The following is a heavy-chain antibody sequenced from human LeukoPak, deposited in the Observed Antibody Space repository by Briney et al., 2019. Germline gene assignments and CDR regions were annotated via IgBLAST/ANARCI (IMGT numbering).Heavy chain of an antibody. Sequence: GGSLRLSCVGYGFTFSNAWMNWVRQAPGKGLEWVGRIKSKTDGGTTDYAAPVKGRFTISRDDSKNTLYLQMNSLKTEDTAVYYCTTDPTYYDSSPATYYYYYGMDVWGQGTTVTVSS. V-gene: IGHV3-15*07. J-gene: IGHJ6*02. D-gene: IGHD3-22*01. CDR1: GFTFSNAW. CDR2: IKSKTDGGTT. CDR3: TTDPTYYDSSPATYYYYYGMDV.